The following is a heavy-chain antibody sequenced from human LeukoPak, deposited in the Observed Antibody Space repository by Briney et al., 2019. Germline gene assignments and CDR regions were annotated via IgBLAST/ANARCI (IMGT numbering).Heavy chain of an antibody. V-gene: IGHV1-8*03. Sequence: ASVKVSCKASGYTFTSYDINWVRQATGQGLEWMGWMNPNSGNTGYAQKFQGRVTITRNTSISTAYMELSSLRSEDTAVYYCAREEWELADFDYWGQGTLVTVSS. D-gene: IGHD1-26*01. CDR2: MNPNSGNT. CDR3: AREEWELADFDY. J-gene: IGHJ4*02. CDR1: GYTFTSYD.